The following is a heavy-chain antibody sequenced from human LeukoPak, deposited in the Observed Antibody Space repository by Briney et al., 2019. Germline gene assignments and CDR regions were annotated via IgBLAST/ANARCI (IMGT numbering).Heavy chain of an antibody. V-gene: IGHV3-30*04. D-gene: IGHD3-3*01. J-gene: IGHJ5*02. CDR3: ARAPAYYDFWNGYQSRCNWFDP. CDR1: GLSFSDFA. CDR2: ISYDGSNK. Sequence: GGSLRLSCGASGLSFSDFAMNWVRQAPGKGLEWVAVISYDGSNKYYADSVKGRFTISRDNSKNTLYLQMNGLRAEDTAVYYCARAPAYYDFWNGYQSRCNWFDPWGQGTLVTVSS.